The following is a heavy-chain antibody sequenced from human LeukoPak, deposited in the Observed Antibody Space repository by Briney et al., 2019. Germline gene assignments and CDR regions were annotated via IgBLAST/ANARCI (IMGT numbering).Heavy chain of an antibody. V-gene: IGHV4-59*01. J-gene: IGHJ2*01. D-gene: IGHD3-10*01. Sequence: SETLSLTCTVSGGSISSYYWSWIRQPPGKGLEWIGYIYYSGSTNYNPSLKSRVTISVDTSKNQFSLKLSSVTAADTAVYYCARDNYGGYFDLWGRGTLVTVSS. CDR2: IYYSGST. CDR1: GGSISSYY. CDR3: ARDNYGGYFDL.